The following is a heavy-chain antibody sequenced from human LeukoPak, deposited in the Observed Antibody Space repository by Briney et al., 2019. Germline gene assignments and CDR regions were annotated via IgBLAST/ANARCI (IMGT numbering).Heavy chain of an antibody. CDR1: GYTLTELS. Sequence: ASVKVSCKVSGYTLTELSMHWVRQAPGKGLEWMGGFDPEDGETIYAQKFQGRVTMTEDTSTDTAYMELSSLRSEDTAVYYCATEHYDSSGPFFDYWGQGTLVTASS. CDR3: ATEHYDSSGPFFDY. V-gene: IGHV1-24*01. J-gene: IGHJ4*02. CDR2: FDPEDGET. D-gene: IGHD3-22*01.